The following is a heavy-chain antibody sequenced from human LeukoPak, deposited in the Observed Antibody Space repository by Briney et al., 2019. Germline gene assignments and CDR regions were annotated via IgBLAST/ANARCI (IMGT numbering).Heavy chain of an antibody. CDR3: ARVRGGSNY. CDR1: GFTFSSYE. CDR2: ISSSGSTI. D-gene: IGHD2-2*01. V-gene: IGHV3-48*03. Sequence: GGSLRLSCAASGFTFSSYEMNWVRQAPGKGLEWVSYISSSGSTIYYADSVKGRFTISRDNAKNSLYLHMNSLRAEDTAVCYCARVRGGSNYSGQGTLVTVSS. J-gene: IGHJ4*02.